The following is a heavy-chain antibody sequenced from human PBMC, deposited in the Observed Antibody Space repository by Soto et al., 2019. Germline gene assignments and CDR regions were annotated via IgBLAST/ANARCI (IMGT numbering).Heavy chain of an antibody. Sequence: GSLRLSCAASGITLSSYAMSWVRQAAGKGPEWVSGISASGGSTSYADSVKGRFTISRDNSKNTLYLQMNSLRADDTAVYHCAKGQNSGTYRFYFDYWGQGALVTVSS. CDR1: GITLSSYA. J-gene: IGHJ4*02. D-gene: IGHD1-26*01. CDR3: AKGQNSGTYRFYFDY. V-gene: IGHV3-23*01. CDR2: ISASGGST.